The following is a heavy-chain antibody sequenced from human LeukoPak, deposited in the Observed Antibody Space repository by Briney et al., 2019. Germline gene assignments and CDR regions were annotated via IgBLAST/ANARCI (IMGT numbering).Heavy chain of an antibody. CDR3: ARDGSGYYDTSGYRN. J-gene: IGHJ4*02. CDR1: GGSISSYY. V-gene: IGHV4-59*12. Sequence: SETLSLTCTVSGGSISSYYWSWIRQPPGKGLEWIGNIYYSGSTNYNPSLKSRVTISVDTSKNQFSLKLSSVTAADTAVYYCARDGSGYYDTSGYRNWGQGTLVTVSS. CDR2: IYYSGST. D-gene: IGHD3-22*01.